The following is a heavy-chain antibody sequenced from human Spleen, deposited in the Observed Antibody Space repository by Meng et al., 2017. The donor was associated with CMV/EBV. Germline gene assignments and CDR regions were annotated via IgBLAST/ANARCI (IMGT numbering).Heavy chain of an antibody. J-gene: IGHJ3*02. CDR2: ISKSSSPI. CDR3: AKEYCGSTNCYTAGFDI. Sequence: GESLKISCAASGFTFSSYSMNWVRQAPGKGLEWVSYISKSSSPIYYADSVKGRFTISGDNAKNSLYLQMNSLRVEDTAVYYCAKEYCGSTNCYTAGFDIWGHGTMVTVSS. CDR1: GFTFSSYS. V-gene: IGHV3-21*05. D-gene: IGHD2-2*02.